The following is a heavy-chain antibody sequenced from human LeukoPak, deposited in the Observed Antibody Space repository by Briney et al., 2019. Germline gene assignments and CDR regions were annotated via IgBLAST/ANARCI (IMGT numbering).Heavy chain of an antibody. CDR3: ARAPWAPRVGYYFDY. CDR2: INPNSGGI. V-gene: IGHV1-2*02. D-gene: IGHD3-16*01. Sequence: ASVKVSCKASGYTFTGYYMHWVRQAPGQGLEWMGWINPNSGGINYAQKFQGRVTMTRDTSISTAYMELSRLRSDDTAVYYCARAPWAPRVGYYFDYWGQGTLVTVSS. CDR1: GYTFTGYY. J-gene: IGHJ4*02.